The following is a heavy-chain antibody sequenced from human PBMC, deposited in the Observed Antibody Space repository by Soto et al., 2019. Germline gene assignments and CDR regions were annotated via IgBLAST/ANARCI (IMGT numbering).Heavy chain of an antibody. CDR3: AKDLLAYSSSYNWFDP. CDR2: ISYDGSNK. V-gene: IGHV3-30*18. J-gene: IGHJ5*02. CDR1: GFTFSSYG. Sequence: QVQLVESGGGVVQPGRSLRLSCAASGFTFSSYGMNWFRQAPGKGLEWVAVISYDGSNKYYADSVKGRFTISRDNSKNTLYLQMNSLRAEDTAVYYCAKDLLAYSSSYNWFDPWGQGTLVTVSS. D-gene: IGHD6-6*01.